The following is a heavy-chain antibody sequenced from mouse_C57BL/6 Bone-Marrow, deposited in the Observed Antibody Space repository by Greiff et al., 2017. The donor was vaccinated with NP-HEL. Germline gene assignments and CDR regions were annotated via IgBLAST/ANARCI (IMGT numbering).Heavy chain of an antibody. CDR3: ARNLYYYGVRYFDY. CDR1: GYTFTSYT. CDR2: INPSSGYT. D-gene: IGHD1-1*01. Sequence: VQRVESGAELARPGASVKMSCKASGYTFTSYTMHWVKQRPGQGLEWIGYINPSSGYTKYNQKFKDKATLTADKSSSTAYMQLSSLTSEDSAVYYCARNLYYYGVRYFDYWGQGTTLTVSS. J-gene: IGHJ2*01. V-gene: IGHV1-4*01.